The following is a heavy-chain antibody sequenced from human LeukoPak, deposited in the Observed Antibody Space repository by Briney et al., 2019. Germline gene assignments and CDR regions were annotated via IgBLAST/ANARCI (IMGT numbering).Heavy chain of an antibody. V-gene: IGHV3-23*01. CDR1: GGSISSGGYS. CDR2: ISGSGGST. D-gene: IGHD2-2*02. CDR3: AKDPRYCSSTSCYIALYYFDY. J-gene: IGHJ4*02. Sequence: LSLTCAVSGGSISSGGYSWSWVRQAPGKGLEWVSAISGSGGSTYYADSVKGRFTISRDNSKNTLYLQMNSLRAEDTAVYYCAKDPRYCSSTSCYIALYYFDYWGQGTLVTVSS.